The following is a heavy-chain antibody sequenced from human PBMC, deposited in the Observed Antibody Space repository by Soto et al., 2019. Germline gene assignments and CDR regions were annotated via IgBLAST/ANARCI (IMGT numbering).Heavy chain of an antibody. V-gene: IGHV4-39*01. Sequence: QLQLQESGPGLVKPSETLSLTCTVSGGSMSGNYYQWAWIRQPPGKGPEYIGSVSDSGTTTYTPCPESRVASSGDRSKNQSSLEVRSVTAADTAVYFCSRLNPVRVGRGGPPSTPGPDHWGQGILVVVSS. CDR1: GGSMSGNYYQ. CDR2: VSDSGTT. J-gene: IGHJ4*02. D-gene: IGHD3-10*01. CDR3: SRLNPVRVGRGGPPSTPGPDH.